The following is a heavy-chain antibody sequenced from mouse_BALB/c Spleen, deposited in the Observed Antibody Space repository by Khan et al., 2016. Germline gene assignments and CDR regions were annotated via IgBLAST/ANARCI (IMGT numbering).Heavy chain of an antibody. Sequence: EVQLQESGPGLVKPSQSLSLTCTVTGYSITSDYAWNWIRQFPGNQLEWMGYICYSGSTSYNPSLKSRISITRDTSKNQFFLQLNSVTTEDTATYYCARDYYGSSYFDYWGQGTTLTVSS. CDR3: ARDYYGSSYFDY. CDR2: ICYSGST. CDR1: GYSITSDYA. J-gene: IGHJ2*01. D-gene: IGHD1-1*01. V-gene: IGHV3-2*02.